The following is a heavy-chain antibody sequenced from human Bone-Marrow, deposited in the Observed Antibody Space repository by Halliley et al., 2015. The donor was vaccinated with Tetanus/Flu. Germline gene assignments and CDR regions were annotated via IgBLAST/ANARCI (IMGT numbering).Heavy chain of an antibody. J-gene: IGHJ6*02. CDR3: AKTMVGYCSGTSCNTPYYYSMDV. V-gene: IGHV3-11*06. Sequence: YTNAADSVKGRFSISRDNAKNSLYLQMNSLRVEDTAVYYCAKTMVGYCSGTSCNTPYYYSMDVWGQGTTVIVSS. CDR2: YT. D-gene: IGHD2-2*01.